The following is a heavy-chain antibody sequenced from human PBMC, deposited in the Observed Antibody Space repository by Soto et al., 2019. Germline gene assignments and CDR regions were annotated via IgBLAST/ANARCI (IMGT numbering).Heavy chain of an antibody. V-gene: IGHV1-18*01. J-gene: IGHJ3*01. CDR2: ISTYNGNT. CDR1: GYTFITYG. D-gene: IGHD5-12*01. CDR3: ARERPYSGYDISV. Sequence: ASVKVSCKASGYTFITYGVSWVRQAPGQGLDWLGWISTYNGNTRYAERLQGRVTMTTDTTTNTAYMELRNLRSDDTAVYYCARERPYSGYDISVWGQGTMVTVS.